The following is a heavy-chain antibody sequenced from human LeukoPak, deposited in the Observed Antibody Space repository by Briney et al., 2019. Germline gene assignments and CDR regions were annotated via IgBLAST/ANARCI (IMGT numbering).Heavy chain of an antibody. J-gene: IGHJ4*02. CDR3: AKDLGGNSGLGY. V-gene: IGHV3-9*01. D-gene: IGHD4-23*01. Sequence: GGSLRLSCAASGFTFDDYAMHWVRHAPGKGLEWVSGISWNSGSIGYADSVKGRFTISRDNAKNSLYLQMNSLRAEDTALYYCAKDLGGNSGLGYWGQGTLVTVSS. CDR1: GFTFDDYA. CDR2: ISWNSGSI.